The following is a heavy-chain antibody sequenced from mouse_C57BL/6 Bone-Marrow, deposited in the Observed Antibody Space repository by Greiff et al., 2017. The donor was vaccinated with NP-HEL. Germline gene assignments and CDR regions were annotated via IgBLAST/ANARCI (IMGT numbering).Heavy chain of an antibody. CDR3: ARYYYGSRGWYFDV. Sequence: QVQLQQPGADLVKPGASVKLSCKASGYTFTSYWMHWVKQRPGRGLEWIGRIDPNSGGTKFNEKFKTKATLTVDKPSSTAYRQLSSLTSEDSAVDYCARYYYGSRGWYFDVWGTGTTVTVSS. D-gene: IGHD1-1*01. J-gene: IGHJ1*03. V-gene: IGHV1-72*01. CDR2: IDPNSGGT. CDR1: GYTFTSYW.